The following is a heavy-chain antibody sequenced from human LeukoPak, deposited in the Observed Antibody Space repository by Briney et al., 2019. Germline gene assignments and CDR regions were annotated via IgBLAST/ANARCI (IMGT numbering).Heavy chain of an antibody. CDR1: GYTFTSYY. J-gene: IGHJ4*02. V-gene: IGHV1-46*01. CDR2: INPSGGST. CDR3: ARDFQNSIWYDGPGYYFDY. D-gene: IGHD6-13*01. Sequence: ASVKVSCKASGYTFTSYYMHWVRQAPGQGLEWMGIINPSGGSTSYAQKFQGRVTMTRDTSISTAYMELSRLRSDDTAVYYCARDFQNSIWYDGPGYYFDYWGQGTLITVSS.